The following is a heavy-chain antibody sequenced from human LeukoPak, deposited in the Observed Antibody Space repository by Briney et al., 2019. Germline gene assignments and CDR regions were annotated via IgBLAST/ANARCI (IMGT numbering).Heavy chain of an antibody. V-gene: IGHV1-2*02. CDR1: GYTFTNYS. Sequence: ASVKVSCKTSGYTFTNYSIHWVRQAPGQRLEWMGWINPNSGGTNYAQKFQGRVTMTRDTSISTAYMELSRLRSDDTAVYYCARDQGSNYYDSSGPGLWGQGTLVTVSS. CDR3: ARDQGSNYYDSSGPGL. CDR2: INPNSGGT. J-gene: IGHJ4*02. D-gene: IGHD3-22*01.